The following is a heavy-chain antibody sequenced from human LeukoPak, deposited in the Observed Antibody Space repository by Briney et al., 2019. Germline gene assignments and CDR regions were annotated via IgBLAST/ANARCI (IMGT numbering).Heavy chain of an antibody. CDR1: GGSFSGYY. Sequence: SETLSLTCAVYGGSFSGYYWSWIRQPPGKGLEWIGEINHSGSTNYNPSLKSRVTISVDTSKNQFSLKLSSVTAADTAVYYCARGPGYCSSTSCDHGTDVWGKGTTVTVSS. CDR3: ARGPGYCSSTSCDHGTDV. J-gene: IGHJ6*04. D-gene: IGHD2-2*01. CDR2: INHSGST. V-gene: IGHV4-34*01.